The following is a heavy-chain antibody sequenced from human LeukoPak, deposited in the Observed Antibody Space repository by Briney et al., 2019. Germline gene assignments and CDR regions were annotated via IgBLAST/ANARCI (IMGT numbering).Heavy chain of an antibody. J-gene: IGHJ3*02. CDR2: ISSSGSTI. Sequence: GGSLRLSCAASGFTFSDYYMSWIRQAPGKGLEWVSYISSSGSTIYYADSVKGRFTISRDNAKNPLYLQMNSLRAEDTAVYYCARDLAMATIYDAFDIWGQGTMVTVSS. V-gene: IGHV3-11*01. D-gene: IGHD5-12*01. CDR3: ARDLAMATIYDAFDI. CDR1: GFTFSDYY.